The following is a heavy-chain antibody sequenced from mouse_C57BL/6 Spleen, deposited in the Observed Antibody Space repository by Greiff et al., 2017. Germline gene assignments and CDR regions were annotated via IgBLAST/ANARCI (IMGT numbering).Heavy chain of an antibody. CDR2: ISDGGSYT. V-gene: IGHV5-4*03. CDR3: ARRSYGNYGVYYFDY. CDR1: GFTFSSYA. D-gene: IGHD2-10*02. Sequence: EVKLVESGGGLVKPGGSLKLSCAASGFTFSSYAMSWVRQTPEKRLEWVATISDGGSYTYYPDNVKGRFTISRDNAKNNLYLQMSHLKSEDTAMYYCARRSYGNYGVYYFDYWGQGTTLTVSS. J-gene: IGHJ2*01.